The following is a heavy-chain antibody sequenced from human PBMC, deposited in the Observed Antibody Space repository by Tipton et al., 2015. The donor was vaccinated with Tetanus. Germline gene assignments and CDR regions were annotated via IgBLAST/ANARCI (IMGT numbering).Heavy chain of an antibody. V-gene: IGHV4-59*12. Sequence: TLSLTCTVSGGSISSYYWSWIRQPPGKGLEWIGYIYYSGSTNYNPSLKSRVTISVDTSKNQFSLKLSSVTAADTAVYYCARDSPYYDFWSGRIIADYYYYYGMDVWGQGTTVTVSS. CDR2: IYYSGST. CDR3: ARDSPYYDFWSGRIIADYYYYYGMDV. D-gene: IGHD3-3*01. CDR1: GGSISSYY. J-gene: IGHJ6*02.